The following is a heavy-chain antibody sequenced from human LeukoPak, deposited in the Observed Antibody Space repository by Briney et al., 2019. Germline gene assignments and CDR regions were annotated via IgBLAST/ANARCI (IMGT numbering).Heavy chain of an antibody. D-gene: IGHD6-13*01. CDR3: ATERGRASWYEYYFDN. CDR2: IKSKTDGGAT. Sequence: GESLRLSCAASGFTFSNAWMSWVRQAPGKGLEWVGRIKSKTDGGATDYVARVKGRFTISRDDSRDTLYLQMSSLKAEDTAVYFCATERGRASWYEYYFDNWGQGTLVTVAS. V-gene: IGHV3-15*01. J-gene: IGHJ4*02. CDR1: GFTFSNAW.